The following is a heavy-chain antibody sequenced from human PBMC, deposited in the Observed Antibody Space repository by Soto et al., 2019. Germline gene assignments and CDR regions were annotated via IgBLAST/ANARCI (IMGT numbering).Heavy chain of an antibody. CDR1: GFTFSNAW. J-gene: IGHJ4*02. CDR2: IKSKTDGGTT. V-gene: IGHV3-15*01. CDR3: TTARSGYHHRFDY. Sequence: EVQLVESGGGLVKPGGSLRLSCAASGFTFSNAWMSWVRQAPGKGLEWVGRIKSKTDGGTTDYAAPVKGRFTISRDDSKNTLYLQMNSLKTEDTAVYYCTTARSGYHHRFDYWGQGTLVTVSS. D-gene: IGHD3-3*01.